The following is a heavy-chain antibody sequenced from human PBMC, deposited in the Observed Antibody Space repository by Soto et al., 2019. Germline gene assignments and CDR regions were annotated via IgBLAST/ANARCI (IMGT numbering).Heavy chain of an antibody. CDR2: SIPIFGTA. Sequence: SVKVSCKASGGTFRSYVITWVRQAPGQGLEWMGRSIPIFGTANYAQKFQGRVTIIADESTSTAYMELSSLRSEDTAVYYCAIKSGLTRGLDVWGQGTTVTVSS. J-gene: IGHJ6*02. CDR3: AIKSGLTRGLDV. D-gene: IGHD3-10*01. CDR1: GGTFRSYV. V-gene: IGHV1-69*13.